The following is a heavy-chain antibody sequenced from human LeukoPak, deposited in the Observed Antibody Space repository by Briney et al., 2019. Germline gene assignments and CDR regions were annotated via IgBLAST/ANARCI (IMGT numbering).Heavy chain of an antibody. V-gene: IGHV1-8*02. CDR3: ARGGKKGRSWLPPVPDY. CDR2: MNPNSGNT. CDR1: GYTFTSYG. D-gene: IGHD6-13*01. Sequence: GASVKVSCKASGYTFTSYGISWVRQAPGQGLEWMGWMNPNSGNTGYAQKFQDRVTMTRNTSISTAYMELSSLRSEDTAVYYCARGGKKGRSWLPPVPDYWGQGTLVTVSS. J-gene: IGHJ4*02.